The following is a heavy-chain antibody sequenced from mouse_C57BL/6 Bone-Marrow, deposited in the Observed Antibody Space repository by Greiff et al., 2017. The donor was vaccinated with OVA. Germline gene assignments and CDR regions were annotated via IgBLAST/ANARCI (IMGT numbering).Heavy chain of an antibody. Sequence: EVNVVESGGGLVKPGGSLKLSCAASGFTFSDYGMHWVRQAPEKGLEWVAYISSGSSTIYYADTAKGRFTISRDNAKNTLFLQMTSLRSEDTAMYYCARSNYWYFDVWGTGTTVTVSS. CDR3: ARSNYWYFDV. CDR2: ISSGSSTI. J-gene: IGHJ1*03. CDR1: GFTFSDYG. V-gene: IGHV5-17*01.